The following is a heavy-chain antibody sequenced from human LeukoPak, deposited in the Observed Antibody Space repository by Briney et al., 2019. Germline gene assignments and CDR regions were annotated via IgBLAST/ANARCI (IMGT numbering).Heavy chain of an antibody. V-gene: IGHV3-30*02. CDR3: AKDVSYYGSGSCMDV. CDR1: GFTFSSYG. Sequence: GGSLRLSCAASGFTFSSYGMRWVRQAPGKGLEWVAFIRYDGSNKYYADSVKGRFTISRDNSKNTLYLQMNSLRAEDTAVYYCAKDVSYYGSGSCMDVWGKGTAVTVSS. CDR2: IRYDGSNK. D-gene: IGHD3-10*01. J-gene: IGHJ6*03.